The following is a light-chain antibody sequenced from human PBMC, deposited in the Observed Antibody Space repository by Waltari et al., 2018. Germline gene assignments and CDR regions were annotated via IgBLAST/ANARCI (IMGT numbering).Light chain of an antibody. CDR2: SDD. V-gene: IGLV3-1*01. CDR1: GLGDQY. J-gene: IGLJ2*01. CDR3: QAWDDTTVV. Sequence: SYELTQPPSVSVSPGQTATIPRSGDGLGDQYVWGYQQKPGQAPVAGIISDDKRPSGIPERFSGSNSGNTATLTIGGTQNTDEGDYYCQAWDDTTVVFGAGTKVTV.